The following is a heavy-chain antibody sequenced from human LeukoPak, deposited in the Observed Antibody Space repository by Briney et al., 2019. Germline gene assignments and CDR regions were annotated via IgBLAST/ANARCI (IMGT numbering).Heavy chain of an antibody. V-gene: IGHV1-2*02. D-gene: IGHD2-2*01. CDR2: INPNSGGT. J-gene: IGHJ5*02. CDR3: ARDPYCSSTSCYGGSRDWFDP. CDR1: GYTFTGYY. Sequence: AASVKVSCKASGYTFTGYYMHWVRQAPGQGLEWMGWINPNSGGTNYAQKFQGRVTMTRDTSISTAYMELRSLRSDDTAVYYCARDPYCSSTSCYGGSRDWFDPWGQGTLVTVSS.